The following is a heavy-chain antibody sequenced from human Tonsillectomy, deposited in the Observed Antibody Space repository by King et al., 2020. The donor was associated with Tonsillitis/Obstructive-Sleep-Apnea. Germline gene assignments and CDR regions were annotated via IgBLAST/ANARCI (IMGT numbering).Heavy chain of an antibody. Sequence: VQLVESGGGLVQPGGSLRLSCAASGFTFSSYSMNWVRQAPGKGLEGVSYISSSSSTIYYADSVKGRFTISRDNAKNSQYLQMNSLRDEDTAVYYCARVLPRFLEWSVYMDVWGKGTTVTVSS. V-gene: IGHV3-48*02. D-gene: IGHD3-3*01. CDR3: ARVLPRFLEWSVYMDV. CDR1: GFTFSSYS. CDR2: ISSSSSTI. J-gene: IGHJ6*03.